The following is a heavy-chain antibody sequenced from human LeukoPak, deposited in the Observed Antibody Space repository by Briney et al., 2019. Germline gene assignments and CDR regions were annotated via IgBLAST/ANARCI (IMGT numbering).Heavy chain of an antibody. V-gene: IGHV3-64*01. CDR2: IGSNGEST. D-gene: IGHD1-26*01. Sequence: PGGSLRLSCAGSGFTFSNYAMYWVRQAPGKGLENVAGIGSNGESTYYANSVKGRFTISRDNSKNTPFLQMGSLRAEDMAVYYCARGNVVGATRPFDYWGQGTLVTVSS. CDR3: ARGNVVGATRPFDY. J-gene: IGHJ4*02. CDR1: GFTFSNYA.